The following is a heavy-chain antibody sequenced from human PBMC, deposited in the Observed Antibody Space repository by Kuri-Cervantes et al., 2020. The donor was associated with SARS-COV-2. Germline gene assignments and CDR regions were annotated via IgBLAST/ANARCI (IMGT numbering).Heavy chain of an antibody. CDR1: GFTFSSYA. Sequence: GGSLRLSCAASGFTFSSYAMHWVRQAPGKGLEWVAVISYDESNKYYADSVKGRFTISRDNSKNTLYLQMNSLRAEDTAVYYCARDPSENLVVPAAILGGISNNWFDPWGQGTLVTVSS. CDR2: ISYDESNK. J-gene: IGHJ5*02. V-gene: IGHV3-30-3*01. CDR3: ARDPSENLVVPAAILGGISNNWFDP. D-gene: IGHD2-2*02.